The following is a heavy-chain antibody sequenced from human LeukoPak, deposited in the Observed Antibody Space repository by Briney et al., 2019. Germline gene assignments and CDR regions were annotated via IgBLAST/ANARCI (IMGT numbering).Heavy chain of an antibody. CDR1: GFPFGTYA. CDR2: ISGGSDNT. CDR3: AKDAVRGRFDP. Sequence: GGSLRLSCTGSGFPFGTYAMSWVRQAPGKGLEWVSAISGGSDNTHYAESVKGRFAISRDISKSTVYLQMNSLRVEDTAVYYCAKDAVRGRFDPWGQGTMVTVSS. D-gene: IGHD3-10*01. V-gene: IGHV3-23*01. J-gene: IGHJ5*02.